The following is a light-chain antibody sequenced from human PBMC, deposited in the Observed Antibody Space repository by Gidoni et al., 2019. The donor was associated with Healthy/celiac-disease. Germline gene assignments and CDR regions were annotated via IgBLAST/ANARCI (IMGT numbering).Light chain of an antibody. CDR2: GAS. CDR1: QSVSSIY. J-gene: IGKJ2*01. Sequence: ELVLTQSPGTLSLSPGERATLSCRASQSVSSIYLAWYQQKPGQAPRLLIYGASSRATGIPDRFSGSGSGTDFTLTISRLEPEDFAVYYCQQYGSSLYTFGQGTKLEIK. CDR3: QQYGSSLYT. V-gene: IGKV3-20*01.